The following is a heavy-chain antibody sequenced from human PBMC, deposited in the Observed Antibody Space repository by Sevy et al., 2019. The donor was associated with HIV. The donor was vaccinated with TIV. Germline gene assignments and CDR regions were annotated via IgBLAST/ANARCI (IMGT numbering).Heavy chain of an antibody. CDR1: GFTFSSYS. CDR3: ARDGGAPAAPYYYGMDV. D-gene: IGHD3-16*01. CDR2: ISSSSTI. J-gene: IGHJ6*02. Sequence: GGSLRLSCAASGFTFSSYSMNWVRQAPGKGLEWVSYISSSSTIYYADSVKGRFTISRDNAKNSLYLQMNSLRDEDTAVYYCARDGGAPAAPYYYGMDVWGQWTTVTVSS. V-gene: IGHV3-48*02.